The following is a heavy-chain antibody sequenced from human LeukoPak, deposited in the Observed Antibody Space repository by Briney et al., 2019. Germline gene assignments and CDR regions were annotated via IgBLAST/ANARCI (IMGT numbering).Heavy chain of an antibody. Sequence: PGGSLRPSCAASGFTFSSDAMSWVRQAPGKGLEWVSGISGSGGSTYYADSVKGRFTISRDNSKNTLYLQMNSLRAEDTAVYYCAKETGYSGYDYVDYWGQGTLVTVSS. J-gene: IGHJ4*02. D-gene: IGHD5-12*01. CDR2: ISGSGGST. V-gene: IGHV3-23*01. CDR3: AKETGYSGYDYVDY. CDR1: GFTFSSDA.